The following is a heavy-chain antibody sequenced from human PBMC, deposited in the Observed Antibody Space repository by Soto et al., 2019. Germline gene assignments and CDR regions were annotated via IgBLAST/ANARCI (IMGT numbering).Heavy chain of an antibody. CDR1: GFTFSSYS. V-gene: IGHV3-21*01. CDR3: ARDYVPAAIGANYYYYGMDV. D-gene: IGHD2-2*02. J-gene: IGHJ6*02. Sequence: GSLRLSCAASGFTFSSYSMNWVRQAPGKGLESVSSISSSSSYIYYADSVKGRFTISRDNAKNPLYLQRNSLSAEDTAVYYCARDYVPAAIGANYYYYGMDVWGQGNTVTGAS. CDR2: ISSSSSYI.